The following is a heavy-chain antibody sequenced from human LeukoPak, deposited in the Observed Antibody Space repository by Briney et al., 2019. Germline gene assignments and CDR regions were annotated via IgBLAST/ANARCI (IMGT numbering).Heavy chain of an antibody. D-gene: IGHD6-19*01. J-gene: IGHJ4*02. CDR2: INSDGSST. V-gene: IGHV3-74*01. Sequence: AGGSLRLSCAASGFTFSRNWMHWVRQAPGKGLVWVSRINSDGSSTNYADSVKGRFTISRDNAKNTLHLQMNSLRAENTAVYYCVRDLGIAVAPGYWGQGTLVTASS. CDR1: GFTFSRNW. CDR3: VRDLGIAVAPGY.